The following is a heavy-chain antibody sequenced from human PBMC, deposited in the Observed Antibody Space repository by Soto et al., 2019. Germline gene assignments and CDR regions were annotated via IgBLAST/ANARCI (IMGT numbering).Heavy chain of an antibody. Sequence: ASVKVSCKASGYTFTSYYMHWVRQAPGQGLEWMGRINPNSGGTNYAQKFQGWVTMTRDTSISTAYMELSRLRSDDTAVYYCARSIAADYYFDYWGQGTLVTVSS. J-gene: IGHJ4*02. V-gene: IGHV1-2*04. D-gene: IGHD6-13*01. CDR2: INPNSGGT. CDR3: ARSIAADYYFDY. CDR1: GYTFTSYY.